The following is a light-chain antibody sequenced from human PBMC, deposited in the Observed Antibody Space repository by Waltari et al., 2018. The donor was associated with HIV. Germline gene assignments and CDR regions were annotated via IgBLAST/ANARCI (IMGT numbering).Light chain of an antibody. CDR3: NSYTISSTLGV. V-gene: IGLV2-14*01. CDR2: EVT. CDR1: SSDVGGYNY. Sequence: QSALTQPASVSGSPGQSITISCTGTSSDVGGYNYVSWYQQHPGKAPKLMSYEVTNRPSGVANGFSGAKSGNTASLTISALQAEDEADYYCNSYTISSTLGVFGGGTKLTVL. J-gene: IGLJ3*02.